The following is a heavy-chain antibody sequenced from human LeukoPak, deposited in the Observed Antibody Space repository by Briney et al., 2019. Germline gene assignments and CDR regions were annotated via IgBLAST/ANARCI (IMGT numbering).Heavy chain of an antibody. CDR2: IDPSVGST. Sequence: RASVKVSCKASGYTFTSYYMHWVRQAPGQGLEWMGIIDPSVGSTSYAQKFQGRVTMTRDTSTSTVYMELSSLRSEDTAVYYCARDPIVVVPAAMDWYYYYGMDVWGQGTTVTVSS. J-gene: IGHJ6*02. V-gene: IGHV1-46*01. CDR3: ARDPIVVVPAAMDWYYYYGMDV. CDR1: GYTFTSYY. D-gene: IGHD2-2*01.